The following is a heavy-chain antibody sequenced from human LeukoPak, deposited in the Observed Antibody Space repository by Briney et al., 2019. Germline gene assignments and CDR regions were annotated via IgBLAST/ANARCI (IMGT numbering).Heavy chain of an antibody. D-gene: IGHD1-26*01. CDR3: ARVLGSYANDF. CDR1: GFTFSDYY. J-gene: IGHJ4*02. Sequence: GGSLRLSCAASGFTFSDYYMSWIRQAPGKGLEWVSYINTIGNSIYNADSVKGRFTMSRENAENSLYLHMHSLRAEDTAVYFCARVLGSYANDFWGQGTLVTVSS. V-gene: IGHV3-11*01. CDR2: INTIGNSI.